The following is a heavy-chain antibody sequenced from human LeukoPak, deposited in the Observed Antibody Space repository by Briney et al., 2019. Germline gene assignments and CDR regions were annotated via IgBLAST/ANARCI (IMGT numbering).Heavy chain of an antibody. CDR3: ARGKSYDSSGYYSN. D-gene: IGHD3-22*01. CDR1: GYSFATYW. CDR2: IYPGDSDT. Sequence: PGESLKISCKASGYSFATYWIGWMRQMPGKGLEWMGIIYPGDSDTRYSPSFQGHVTISADKSISTAYLQWSSLKASDTAMYYCARGKSYDSSGYYSNWGQGTPVTVSS. V-gene: IGHV5-51*01. J-gene: IGHJ4*02.